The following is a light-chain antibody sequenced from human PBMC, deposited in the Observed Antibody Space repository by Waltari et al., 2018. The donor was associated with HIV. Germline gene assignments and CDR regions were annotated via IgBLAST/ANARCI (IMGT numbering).Light chain of an antibody. CDR1: LFIRSN. CDR2: SAS. J-gene: IGKJ4*01. Sequence: DIQLTQSPSSLAASVCDRVTVTCRDSLFIRSNLTWYQHKPGKAPKLLIYSASTLQSGVPSRFSGSQSGTHCTLPIISVQPEDFATYYCQQRNTYPLTVGGGTRVEIK. V-gene: IGKV1-9*01. CDR3: QQRNTYPLT.